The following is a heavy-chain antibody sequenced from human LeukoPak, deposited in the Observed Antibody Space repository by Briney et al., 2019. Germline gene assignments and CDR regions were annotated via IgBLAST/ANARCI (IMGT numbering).Heavy chain of an antibody. CDR1: GFTFSSYW. V-gene: IGHV3-7*01. D-gene: IGHD2/OR15-2a*01. CDR2: IKQDGSER. Sequence: AGGSLRLSCAASGFTFSSYWMSWVRQAPGKGLEGVANIKQDGSERYYVDSVKGRFTISRDNAKNCLYLQMNSLRAEDTAVYYCARGPTRANSSDYWGQGTLVTVSS. J-gene: IGHJ4*02. CDR3: ARGPTRANSSDY.